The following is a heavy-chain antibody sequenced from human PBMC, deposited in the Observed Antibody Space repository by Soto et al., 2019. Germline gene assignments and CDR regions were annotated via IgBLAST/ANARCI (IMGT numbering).Heavy chain of an antibody. Sequence: PGESLKISCKASGYSFTNYWIGWVRQMSGKGLEWMGVIYPVDSNTKFSPSFQGQVTMSVDNSISTAYLHWISLRASDTAIYYCARQDYHFDGNSFGYWGQGTQVTVSS. CDR3: ARQDYHFDGNSFGY. V-gene: IGHV5-51*01. D-gene: IGHD3-9*01. CDR1: GYSFTNYW. CDR2: IYPVDSNT. J-gene: IGHJ4*02.